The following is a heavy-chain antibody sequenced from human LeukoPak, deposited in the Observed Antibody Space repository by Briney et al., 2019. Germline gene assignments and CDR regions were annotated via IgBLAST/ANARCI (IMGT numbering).Heavy chain of an antibody. J-gene: IGHJ4*02. CDR2: IKGSGGGT. Sequence: GGSLRLSCAASGFTFSSNAMSWVRQAPGKGLEWVSAIKGSGGGTYYADSVKGRFTISRDNSKNTLYLQMNSLRAEDTAVYYCAKVRSDYYDILTGNYNPLFDYWGQGTLVTVSS. CDR3: AKVRSDYYDILTGNYNPLFDY. D-gene: IGHD3-9*01. CDR1: GFTFSSNA. V-gene: IGHV3-23*01.